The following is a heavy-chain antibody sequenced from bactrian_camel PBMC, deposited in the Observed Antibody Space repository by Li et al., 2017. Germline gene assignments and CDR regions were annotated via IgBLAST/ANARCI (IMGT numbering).Heavy chain of an antibody. Sequence: GSVQAGGSRRLSCVASGYAYAAYDFAWFHQAPGKEREGIAAIESTGSTSYADSVKGRFTISQDDAAHTIYLQMSSLKPEDTATYYCAASRPGYCTRPVLYWVGSKDSYNYWGQGTQVTV. V-gene: IGHV3S55*01. D-gene: IGHD1*01. CDR2: IESTGST. J-gene: IGHJ4*01. CDR3: AASRPGYCTRPVLYWVGSKDSYNY. CDR1: GYAYAAYD.